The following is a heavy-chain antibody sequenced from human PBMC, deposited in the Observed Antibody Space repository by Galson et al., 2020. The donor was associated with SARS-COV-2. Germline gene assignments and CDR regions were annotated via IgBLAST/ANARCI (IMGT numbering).Heavy chain of an antibody. J-gene: IGHJ4*02. CDR2: IHHSGSP. CDR3: ARQGDYYHGAGSDLYYFDY. CDR1: GYSISSGYY. D-gene: IGHD3-10*01. Sequence: SATLSLTCAVSGYSISSGYYWGWIRQPPGNGLEWIGRIHHSGSPYYNPSLKSRVTISVDTSKNQSSLKLSSVTAADTAVYDCARQGDYYHGAGSDLYYFDYWGQGTLVTVSS. V-gene: IGHV4-38-2*01.